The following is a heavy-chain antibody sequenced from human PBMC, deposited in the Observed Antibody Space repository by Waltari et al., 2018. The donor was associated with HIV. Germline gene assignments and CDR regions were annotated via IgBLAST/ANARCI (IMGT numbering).Heavy chain of an antibody. Sequence: QVQLVQSGSELKKPGASVKVSCKASGYTFISNAINWVRQAPGQGLEWMGWIITKTGNPTYAQGFTGRFVFSVDTAVSTTFLQIDSLKGEDTALYYCARDTGPGRSFDSWGQGTLVTVSS. CDR1: GYTFISNA. J-gene: IGHJ4*02. D-gene: IGHD3-10*01. CDR2: IITKTGNP. CDR3: ARDTGPGRSFDS. V-gene: IGHV7-4-1*01.